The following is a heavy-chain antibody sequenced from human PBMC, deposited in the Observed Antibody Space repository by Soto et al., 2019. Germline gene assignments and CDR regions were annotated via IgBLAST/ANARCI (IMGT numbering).Heavy chain of an antibody. V-gene: IGHV4-59*01. Sequence: SETLSLTCTVSGGSISSYSWSWIRQPPGKGLEWIGYIHNSGSTSYNPSLQSRVTISADVSKNQFSLDLRSVTAADTAVYYCARRWSGTDYWGHGTLVTVSS. CDR3: ARRWSGTDY. CDR2: IHNSGST. J-gene: IGHJ4*01. D-gene: IGHD3-10*01. CDR1: GGSISSYS.